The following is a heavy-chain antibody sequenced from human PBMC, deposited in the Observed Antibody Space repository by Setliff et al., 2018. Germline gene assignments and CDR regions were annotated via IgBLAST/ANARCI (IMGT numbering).Heavy chain of an antibody. CDR1: GGSISSGNYY. CDR2: IYYSGNT. V-gene: IGHV4-39*01. Sequence: KPSETLSLTCRVSGGSISSGNYYWGLIRQPPGKGLEWVATIYYSGNTYSNPSLKSRLIISVDAPDNQFSVKLSSVTAADTAVYYCARHKSNGSGSYPSLYMDVWGKGIMVTVSS. J-gene: IGHJ6*03. D-gene: IGHD3-10*01. CDR3: ARHKSNGSGSYPSLYMDV.